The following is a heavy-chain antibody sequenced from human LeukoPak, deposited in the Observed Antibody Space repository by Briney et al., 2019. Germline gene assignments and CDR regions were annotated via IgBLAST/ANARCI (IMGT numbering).Heavy chain of an antibody. V-gene: IGHV3-23*01. Sequence: GGSLRLSGAASGFTFSSYAMSWVRQAPGKGLEWVSAISGSGGSTYYADSVKGRFTISRDNSKNTLYLQMNSLRAEDTAVYYCAKDQGYCSSTSCYTTFDYWGQGTLVTVSS. CDR1: GFTFSSYA. CDR3: AKDQGYCSSTSCYTTFDY. J-gene: IGHJ4*02. CDR2: ISGSGGST. D-gene: IGHD2-2*02.